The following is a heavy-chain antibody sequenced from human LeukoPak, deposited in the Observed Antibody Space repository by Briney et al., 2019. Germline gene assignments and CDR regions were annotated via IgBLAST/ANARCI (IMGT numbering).Heavy chain of an antibody. Sequence: ASVKVSCKASGYTFSTYGVSWVRQAPGQGLEWMGWISAYNGNTNYAEKFQGRFTMTKDTSTSTAYMELRSLRSDDTAVYYCARDFVAVVGTSIPGFDPWGQGTLVTVAS. CDR2: ISAYNGNT. CDR3: ARDFVAVVGTSIPGFDP. J-gene: IGHJ5*02. CDR1: GYTFSTYG. V-gene: IGHV1-18*01. D-gene: IGHD6-19*01.